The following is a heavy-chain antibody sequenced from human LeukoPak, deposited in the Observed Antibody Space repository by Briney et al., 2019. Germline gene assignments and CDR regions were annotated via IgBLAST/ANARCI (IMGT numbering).Heavy chain of an antibody. Sequence: PSETLSLTCTVSGGSISSGSYYWGWIRQPPGKGLEWIGSIYYSGSTYYNPSLKSRVTISVDTSKNQFSLKLSSVTAADTAVYYCARVEMATITGGWFDPWGQGTLVTVSS. V-gene: IGHV4-39*01. J-gene: IGHJ5*02. CDR1: GGSISSGSYY. CDR3: ARVEMATITGGWFDP. D-gene: IGHD5-24*01. CDR2: IYYSGST.